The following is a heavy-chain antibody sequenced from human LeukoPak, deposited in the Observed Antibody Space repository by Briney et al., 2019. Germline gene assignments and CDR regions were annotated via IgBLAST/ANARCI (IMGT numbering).Heavy chain of an antibody. CDR2: ISSSGSTI. CDR1: GFTFSDYY. V-gene: IGHV3-11*01. CDR3: ARVQTRFLEWLFPLYYFDY. D-gene: IGHD3-3*01. Sequence: GGSLRLSCAASGFTFSDYYMSWIRQAPGKGLEWVSYISSSGSTIYYADSVKGRFTISRDNAKNSLYLQMNSLRAGDTAVYYCARVQTRFLEWLFPLYYFDYWGQGTLVTVSS. J-gene: IGHJ4*02.